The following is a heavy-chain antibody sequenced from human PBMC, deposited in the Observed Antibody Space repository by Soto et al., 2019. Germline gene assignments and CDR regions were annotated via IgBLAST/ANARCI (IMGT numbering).Heavy chain of an antibody. CDR3: AKDFYSNSPGSRDAFDT. J-gene: IGHJ3*02. CDR1: GFTFSSYA. CDR2: ISGSGGST. D-gene: IGHD4-4*01. V-gene: IGHV3-23*01. Sequence: GGSLRLSCAASGFTFSSYAMSWVRQAPGKGLEWVSAISGSGGSTYYADSVKGRFTISRDNSKNTLYLQMNSLRAEDTAVDYCAKDFYSNSPGSRDAFDTWGQGTMVTVSS.